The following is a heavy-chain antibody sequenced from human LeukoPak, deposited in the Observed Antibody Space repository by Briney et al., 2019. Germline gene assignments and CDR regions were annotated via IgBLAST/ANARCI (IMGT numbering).Heavy chain of an antibody. CDR2: INHSGST. CDR1: GGSFSGYY. Sequence: SETLSLTCAVYGGSFSGYYWSWIRQPPGKGLEWIGEINHSGSTNNNPSLKSRVTISVDTSKNQFSLRLTSVTAADTAVYYCAREGEYYGSGSYCDYWGQGTLVTVSS. J-gene: IGHJ4*02. D-gene: IGHD3-10*01. V-gene: IGHV4-34*01. CDR3: AREGEYYGSGSYCDY.